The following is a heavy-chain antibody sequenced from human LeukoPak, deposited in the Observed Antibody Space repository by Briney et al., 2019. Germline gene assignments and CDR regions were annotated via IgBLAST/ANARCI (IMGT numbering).Heavy chain of an antibody. CDR2: INPNSDGT. CDR3: ARDRTRTGYSSGWYHDY. D-gene: IGHD6-19*01. Sequence: ASVKVSCKASGYTFTGYYMHWVRQAPGQGLEWMGWINPNSDGTNYARKFQGRVTMTRDTSISTAYMELSRLRSDDTAVYYCARDRTRTGYSSGWYHDYWGQGTLVTVSS. J-gene: IGHJ4*02. V-gene: IGHV1-2*02. CDR1: GYTFTGYY.